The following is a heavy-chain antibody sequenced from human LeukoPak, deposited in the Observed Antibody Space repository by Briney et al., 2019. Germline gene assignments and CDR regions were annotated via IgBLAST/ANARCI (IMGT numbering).Heavy chain of an antibody. Sequence: GGSLRLSCAASGFTFTSYGIHWVRQAPGKGLEWVAVISYDGSNKYYADSVKGRFTISRDNSRNTLYLQMNSLRTEDTAVYYCDCSSTSCYAAGDYWGQGTLVTVSS. CDR1: GFTFTSYG. V-gene: IGHV3-30*03. D-gene: IGHD2-2*01. CDR3: DCSSTSCYAAGDY. J-gene: IGHJ4*02. CDR2: ISYDGSNK.